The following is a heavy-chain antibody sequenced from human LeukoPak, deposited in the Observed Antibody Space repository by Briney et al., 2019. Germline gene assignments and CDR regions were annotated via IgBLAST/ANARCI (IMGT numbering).Heavy chain of an antibody. J-gene: IGHJ6*03. D-gene: IGHD2-2*01. V-gene: IGHV1-46*03. CDR3: ARYLHIVVDYYMDV. CDR1: GYTFTSYY. CDR2: IYPGGGST. Sequence: ASVKVSCMASGYTFTSYYMHWVRQAPGQGLDWMGIIYPGGGSTSYAQKLQGRVTMTRDTSTSTVYMELSSLRSEDTAVYYCARYLHIVVDYYMDVWGKGTTVTVSS.